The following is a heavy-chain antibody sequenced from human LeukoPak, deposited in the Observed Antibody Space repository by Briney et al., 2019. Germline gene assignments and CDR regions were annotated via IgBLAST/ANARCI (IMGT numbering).Heavy chain of an antibody. Sequence: GGSLRLSCAASGFTFSSYEMNWVRQAPGEGLEWVSYISSSSSTIYYADSVKGRFTISRDNAKNSLYLQMNSLRAEDTAVYYCASSLYYYGMDVWGKGTTVTVSS. V-gene: IGHV3-48*03. CDR1: GFTFSSYE. CDR3: ASSLYYYGMDV. CDR2: ISSSSSTI. J-gene: IGHJ6*04.